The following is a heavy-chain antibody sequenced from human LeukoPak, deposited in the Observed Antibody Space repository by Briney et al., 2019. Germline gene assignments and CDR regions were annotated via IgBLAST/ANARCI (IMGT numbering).Heavy chain of an antibody. CDR2: INSDGSST. CDR3: ARDPYCSSTSCYTGGAFDI. Sequence: GGSLRLSCAASGFTFSIYWMHWVRQAPGKGLVWVSRINSDGSSTSYADSVKGRFTISRDNAKNTLYLQMNSLRAEDTAVYYCARDPYCSSTSCYTGGAFDIWGQGTMVTVSS. J-gene: IGHJ3*02. D-gene: IGHD2-2*02. CDR1: GFTFSIYW. V-gene: IGHV3-74*01.